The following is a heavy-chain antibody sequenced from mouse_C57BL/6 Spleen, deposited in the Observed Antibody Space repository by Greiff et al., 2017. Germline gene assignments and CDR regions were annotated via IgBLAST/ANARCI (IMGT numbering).Heavy chain of an antibody. D-gene: IGHD2-4*01. V-gene: IGHV1-22*01. CDR1: GYTFTDYN. CDR3: ARNDYDDVYAMDY. CDR2: INPNNGGT. Sequence: EVQLQQSGPELVKPGASVKMSCKASGYTFTDYNMHWVKQSHGKSLEWIGYINPNNGGTSYNQKFKGKATLTVNKSSSTAYMELRSLTSEDSAVYYCARNDYDDVYAMDYWGQGTSVTVSS. J-gene: IGHJ4*01.